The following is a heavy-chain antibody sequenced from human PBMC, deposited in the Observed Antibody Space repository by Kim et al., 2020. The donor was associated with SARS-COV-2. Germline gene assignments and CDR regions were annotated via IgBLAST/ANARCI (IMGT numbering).Heavy chain of an antibody. V-gene: IGHV3-53*01. J-gene: IGHJ4*02. CDR2: ISTGGTT. CDR3: ARLADY. CDR1: GFTVSSNY. Sequence: GGSLRLSCAASGFTVSSNYLSWVRQAPGEGLQWVATISTGGTTTHADSVKGRFTISRDNSKNTLYLQMNSLRAEDTAVYYCARLADYWGQGTLVTVSS.